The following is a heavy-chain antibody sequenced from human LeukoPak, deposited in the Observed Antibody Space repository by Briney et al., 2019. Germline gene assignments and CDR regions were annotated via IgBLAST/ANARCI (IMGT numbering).Heavy chain of an antibody. CDR3: ARNNSNGFDF. D-gene: IGHD6-19*01. Sequence: SETLSLTCTVSGYSISGGYYWGWIRQPPGKGLEWIGTIFQSVSTYYNPSLKSRVTTSVDTSKNHFSLKLSSVTAADTAVYYCARNNSNGFDFWSQGTLVTVSS. CDR1: GYSISGGYY. J-gene: IGHJ4*02. V-gene: IGHV4-38-2*02. CDR2: IFQSVST.